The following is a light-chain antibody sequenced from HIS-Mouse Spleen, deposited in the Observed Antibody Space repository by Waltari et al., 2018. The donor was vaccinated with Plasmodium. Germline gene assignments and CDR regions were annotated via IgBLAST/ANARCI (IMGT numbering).Light chain of an antibody. Sequence: QSALPQPASVSGSPGQSITISCTGTSSDVGGYNYVSWYQQHPGKAPNLMIYDVSNRPSGVSNRFSGSKSGNTASLTISGLQAEDEADYYCSSYTSSSTLNYVFGTGTKVTVL. CDR3: SSYTSSSTLNYV. CDR2: DVS. CDR1: SSDVGGYNY. V-gene: IGLV2-14*03. J-gene: IGLJ1*01.